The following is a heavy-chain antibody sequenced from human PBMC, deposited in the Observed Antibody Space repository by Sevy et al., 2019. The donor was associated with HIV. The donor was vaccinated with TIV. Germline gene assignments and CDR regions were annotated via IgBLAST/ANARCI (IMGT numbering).Heavy chain of an antibody. Sequence: SETLSLTCTVSGGSISSGDYYWSWIRQPPGKGLEWIGYIYYSGSTYYNPSLKSRVTISVDTSKNQFSLKLSSLTAADTAEYYCAGLYYYDSSGYYTLSDYWGQGTLVTVSS. V-gene: IGHV4-30-4*01. CDR2: IYYSGST. CDR3: AGLYYYDSSGYYTLSDY. D-gene: IGHD3-22*01. CDR1: GGSISSGDYY. J-gene: IGHJ4*02.